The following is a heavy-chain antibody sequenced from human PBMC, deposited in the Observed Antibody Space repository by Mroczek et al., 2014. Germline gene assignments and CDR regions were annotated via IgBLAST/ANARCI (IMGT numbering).Heavy chain of an antibody. Sequence: QVQLQESGAGPLKPSETLSLTCAVYGGSFSGYYWSWIRQPPGKGLEWIGEINHSGSTNYNPSLKSRVTISVDTSKNQFSLKLSSVTAADTAVYYCARGVTAVAGRDVRFDYWGQGTLVTVSS. J-gene: IGHJ4*02. CDR2: INHSGST. CDR3: ARGVTAVAGRDVRFDY. D-gene: IGHD6-19*01. CDR1: GGSFSGYY. V-gene: IGHV4-34*01.